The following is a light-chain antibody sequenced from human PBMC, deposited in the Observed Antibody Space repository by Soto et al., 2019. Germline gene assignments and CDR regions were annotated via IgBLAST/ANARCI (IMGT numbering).Light chain of an antibody. CDR3: QQYNSYIT. J-gene: IGKJ5*01. CDR2: AAS. V-gene: IGKV1-16*01. CDR1: QSISTY. Sequence: DIQMTQSPSSLSASVAARVTITCRASQSISTYLYWYQQKPGKAPKLLIYAASSLQSGVPSRFSGSGSGTEFTLTISSLQPDDFATYYCQQYNSYITFGQGTRLEIK.